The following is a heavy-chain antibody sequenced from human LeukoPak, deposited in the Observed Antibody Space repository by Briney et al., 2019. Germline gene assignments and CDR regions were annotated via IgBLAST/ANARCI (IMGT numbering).Heavy chain of an antibody. CDR2: IYYSGST. Sequence: PSETLSLTCSVSGDSISSSSSYWGWIRQPPGKGLEWVGSIYYSGSTYYNPSLKSRVTISVDTSKNQFSLKLSSVTAADTAVYYCARVLSGGAARLGNWFDPWGQGTLVTVSS. V-gene: IGHV4-39*07. D-gene: IGHD6-6*01. CDR1: GDSISSSSSY. J-gene: IGHJ5*02. CDR3: ARVLSGGAARLGNWFDP.